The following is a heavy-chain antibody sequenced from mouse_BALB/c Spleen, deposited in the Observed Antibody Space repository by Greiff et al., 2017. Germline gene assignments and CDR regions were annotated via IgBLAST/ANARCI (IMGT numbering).Heavy chain of an antibody. CDR1: GFTFSSYG. D-gene: IGHD2-4*01. Sequence: EVKLVESGGDLVKPGGSLKLSCAASGFTFSSYGMSWVRQTPDKRLEWVATISSGGSYTYYPDSVKGRFTISRDNAKNTLYLQMSSLKSEDTAMYYCARQDIMITTSPWYFDVWGAGTTVTVSS. CDR3: ARQDIMITTSPWYFDV. CDR2: ISSGGSYT. J-gene: IGHJ1*01. V-gene: IGHV5-6*01.